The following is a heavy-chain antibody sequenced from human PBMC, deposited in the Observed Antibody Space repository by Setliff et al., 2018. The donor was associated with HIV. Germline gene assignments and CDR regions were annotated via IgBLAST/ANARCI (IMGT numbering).Heavy chain of an antibody. V-gene: IGHV7-4-1*01. J-gene: IGHJ6*03. Sequence: ASVKVSCKASGYSLTSYSINWVRQAPGQGLEWMGYINTNTGNPTYAQGFTGRFVFSVDTPVSTAYLQIFSLKTEDTAVYYCTGDHTPPPNYDFWSGQIDLRNIFYHMDVWGTGSPVTVSS. CDR2: INTNTGNP. CDR1: GYSLTSYS. CDR3: TGDHTPPPNYDFWSGQIDLRNIFYHMDV. D-gene: IGHD3-3*01.